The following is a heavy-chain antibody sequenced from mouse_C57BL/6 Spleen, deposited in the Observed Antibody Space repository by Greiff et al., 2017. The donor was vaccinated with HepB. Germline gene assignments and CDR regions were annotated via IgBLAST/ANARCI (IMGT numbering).Heavy chain of an antibody. D-gene: IGHD1-1*02. Sequence: EVHLVESGGGLVKPGGSLKLSCAASGFTFSDYGMHWVRQAPEKGLEWVAYISSGSSTIYYADTVKGRFTISRDNAKNTLFLQMTSLRSEDTAMYYCAGRGSSWFAYWGQGTLVTVSA. V-gene: IGHV5-17*01. J-gene: IGHJ3*01. CDR3: AGRGSSWFAY. CDR1: GFTFSDYG. CDR2: ISSGSSTI.